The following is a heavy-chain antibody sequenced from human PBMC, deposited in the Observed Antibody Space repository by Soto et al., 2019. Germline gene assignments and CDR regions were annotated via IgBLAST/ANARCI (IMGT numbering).Heavy chain of an antibody. V-gene: IGHV3-11*01. CDR1: GFTFSDYH. CDR3: ARERFEYSRSLVRWFDP. D-gene: IGHD6-6*01. J-gene: IGHJ5*02. Sequence: GSLLLACSASGFTFSDYHMSWIRQAPGKGLEWISYISSSGNTIYYADSVKGRFTISRDNAKSSLYLQMNSLRAEDTAVYYCARERFEYSRSLVRWFDPWGQGTLVTVSS. CDR2: ISSSGNTI.